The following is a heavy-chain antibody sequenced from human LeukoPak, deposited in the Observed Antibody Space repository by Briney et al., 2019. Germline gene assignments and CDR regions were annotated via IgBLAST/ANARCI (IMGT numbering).Heavy chain of an antibody. Sequence: GGSLRLSCAASGFTFSSYWMHWVRQAPGKGLVWVSRINSDGSSTSYADSVKGRFTISRDNAKNTLYLQMNSLRAEDTAVYYCAKKYSSSWYGPFDYWGQGTLVTVSS. D-gene: IGHD6-13*01. CDR1: GFTFSSYW. CDR2: INSDGSST. J-gene: IGHJ4*02. V-gene: IGHV3-74*01. CDR3: AKKYSSSWYGPFDY.